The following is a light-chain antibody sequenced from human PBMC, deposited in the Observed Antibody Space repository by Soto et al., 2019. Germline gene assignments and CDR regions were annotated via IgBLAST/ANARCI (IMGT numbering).Light chain of an antibody. Sequence: EIVMTQSPATLSVSPVERASLSCRASQSVSSNLAWYQQKPGQTPRLLIYATSTRATGIPARFSGSGSGTEFTLTINSLQSEDSAVYYCQQHNQWPITFGQGTRLENK. CDR1: QSVSSN. CDR2: ATS. J-gene: IGKJ5*01. CDR3: QQHNQWPIT. V-gene: IGKV3-15*01.